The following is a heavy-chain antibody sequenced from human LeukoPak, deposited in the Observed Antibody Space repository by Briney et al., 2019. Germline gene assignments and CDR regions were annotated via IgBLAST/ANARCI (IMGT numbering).Heavy chain of an antibody. J-gene: IGHJ3*02. Sequence: ASVKVSCKASGGTFSSYAISWVRQAPGQGLEWMGIINPSGGSTSYAQKFQGRVTMTRDTSTSTVYMELSSLRSEDTAVYYCANYGGWVGGSGSNHAFDIWGQGTMVTVSS. V-gene: IGHV1-46*01. CDR3: ANYGGWVGGSGSNHAFDI. D-gene: IGHD3-10*01. CDR2: INPSGGST. CDR1: GGTFSSYA.